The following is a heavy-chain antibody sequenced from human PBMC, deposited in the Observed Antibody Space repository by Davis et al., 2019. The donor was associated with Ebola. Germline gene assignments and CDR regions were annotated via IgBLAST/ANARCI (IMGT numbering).Heavy chain of an antibody. V-gene: IGHV3-30-3*01. CDR2: ISYDGSNK. J-gene: IGHJ3*02. D-gene: IGHD5-24*01. CDR1: GFTFSSYA. Sequence: PGGSLRLSCAASGFTFSSYAMHWVRQAPGKGLEWVAVISYDGSNKYYADSVKGRFTISRDNSKNTLYLQMNSLRAEDTAVYYCARERRDGYYPKSHDAFDIWGQGTMVTVSS. CDR3: ARERRDGYYPKSHDAFDI.